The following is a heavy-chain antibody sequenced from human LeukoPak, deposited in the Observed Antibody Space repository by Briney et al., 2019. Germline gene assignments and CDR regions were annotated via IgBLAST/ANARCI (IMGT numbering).Heavy chain of an antibody. D-gene: IGHD3-16*01. Sequence: PGGSLRLSCAASGFTFSSYSMNWVRQAPGKGLEWVSSISSSSSYIYYADSVKGRFTISRDNAKNSLYLQTNSLRAEDTAVYYCAREEEAGGRNYFDYWGQGTLVTVSS. V-gene: IGHV3-21*01. CDR1: GFTFSSYS. J-gene: IGHJ4*02. CDR2: ISSSSSYI. CDR3: AREEEAGGRNYFDY.